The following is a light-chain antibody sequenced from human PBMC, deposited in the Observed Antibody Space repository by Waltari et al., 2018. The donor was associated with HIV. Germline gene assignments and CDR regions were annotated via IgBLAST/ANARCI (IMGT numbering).Light chain of an antibody. Sequence: DIQMTQSPSSLSASVGDRVTITCRASQNINRYLHWYQQKPAMAPKLLIYAASTLRSGVPSRFSGAVSGTDFTLTISSLQLDDFATYYCQQSYTTPYTFGQGTELDIK. CDR2: AAS. V-gene: IGKV1-39*01. CDR3: QQSYTTPYT. J-gene: IGKJ2*01. CDR1: QNINRY.